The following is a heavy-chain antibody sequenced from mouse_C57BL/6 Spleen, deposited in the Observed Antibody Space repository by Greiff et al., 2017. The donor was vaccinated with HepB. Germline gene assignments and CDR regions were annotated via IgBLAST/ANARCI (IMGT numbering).Heavy chain of an antibody. CDR3: AKGGDYGFPWFAY. Sequence: VQLQQSGAELARPGASVKLSCKASGYTFTSYGISWVKQRTGQGLEWIGEIYPRSGNTYYNEKFKGKATLTADKSSSTAYMELRSLTSEDSAVYVCAKGGDYGFPWFAYWGQGTLVTVSA. J-gene: IGHJ3*01. CDR1: GYTFTSYG. CDR2: IYPRSGNT. D-gene: IGHD2-2*01. V-gene: IGHV1-81*01.